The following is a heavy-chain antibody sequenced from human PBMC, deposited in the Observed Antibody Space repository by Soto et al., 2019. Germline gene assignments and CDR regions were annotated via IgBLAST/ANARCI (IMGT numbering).Heavy chain of an antibody. Sequence: RWSMRLSCSASGFTFRSYGMHWVRPAPGKGLEWVALMSFDGSNKYYADSVRGRFTITSDNSKSTLYLQMDILRPEDTAVYYGAKEFGLELQLSHPYYNSGLDVWGQGTTVTVSS. CDR3: AKEFGLELQLSHPYYNSGLDV. J-gene: IGHJ6*02. CDR2: MSFDGSNK. D-gene: IGHD1-1*01. CDR1: GFTFRSYG. V-gene: IGHV3-30*18.